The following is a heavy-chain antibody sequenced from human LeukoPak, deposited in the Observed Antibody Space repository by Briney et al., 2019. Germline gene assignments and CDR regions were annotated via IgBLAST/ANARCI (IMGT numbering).Heavy chain of an antibody. CDR2: IYYSGST. Sequence: SETLSLTCTVSGGSISGYYWSWIRQPPGKGLEWIGYIYYSGSTNYNPSLKSRVTISVDTSKNQFSLKLSSVTAADTAVYYCARDLYFDYWGQGTLVTVSS. CDR3: ARDLYFDY. J-gene: IGHJ4*02. CDR1: GGSISGYY. V-gene: IGHV4-59*01.